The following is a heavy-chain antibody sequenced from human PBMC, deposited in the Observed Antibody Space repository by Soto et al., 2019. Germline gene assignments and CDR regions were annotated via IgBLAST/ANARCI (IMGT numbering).Heavy chain of an antibody. CDR2: IYPGDSET. CDR3: ARLGFPGAIYFDS. J-gene: IGHJ4*02. Sequence: GESLKISCKGSGYNFTTFWIGWVRQMPGKGLEWMGIIYPGDSETKYSPDFEGQVTISADRSTNTAYLQWRSLRASDTAMYYCARLGFPGAIYFDSWGLGALVTVSS. CDR1: GYNFTTFW. V-gene: IGHV5-51*01.